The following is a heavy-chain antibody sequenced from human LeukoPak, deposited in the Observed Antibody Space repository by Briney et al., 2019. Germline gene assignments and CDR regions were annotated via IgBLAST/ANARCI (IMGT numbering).Heavy chain of an antibody. J-gene: IGHJ4*02. CDR1: GFTFDDYG. CDR3: ARDRRWFGELANFFDY. V-gene: IGHV3-20*04. Sequence: GGSLRLSCTAAGFTFDDYGMSWVRQIPGKGLEWVAGITWNGGSTDYAVSVRGRFTISRDNAKNSLYLQMNSLRAEDTAVYYCARDRRWFGELANFFDYWGQGTLVTVSS. CDR2: ITWNGGST. D-gene: IGHD3-10*01.